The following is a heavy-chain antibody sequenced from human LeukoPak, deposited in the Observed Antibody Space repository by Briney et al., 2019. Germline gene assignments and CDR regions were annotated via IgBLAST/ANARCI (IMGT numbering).Heavy chain of an antibody. CDR2: ISGSGGVT. CDR1: GFTFSSHA. Sequence: PGGSLRLSCAASGFTFSSHAISWVRQAPGKGLEWVSDISGSGGVTYYADSVKGRFTISRDNSKNTLYLQMNSLRAEDTALYYCAKPYSSSFLYYLDYWGQGTLVTVSS. CDR3: AKPYSSSFLYYLDY. V-gene: IGHV3-23*01. D-gene: IGHD6-13*01. J-gene: IGHJ4*02.